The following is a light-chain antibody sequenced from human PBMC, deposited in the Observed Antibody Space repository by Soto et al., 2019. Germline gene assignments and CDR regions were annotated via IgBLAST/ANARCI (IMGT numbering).Light chain of an antibody. CDR3: NSYSSTSFYV. J-gene: IGLJ1*01. CDR1: GSDIATFNY. V-gene: IGLV2-14*01. CDR2: QVT. Sequence: QSVLAQPASMSGSPGQSITISCTGSGSDIATFNYVSWYQQYPGKAPKLLIYQVTSRASRVSHRFSGSKSGNTAALTISGLQPEDEAEYYCNSYSSTSFYVFGTGTKLTVL.